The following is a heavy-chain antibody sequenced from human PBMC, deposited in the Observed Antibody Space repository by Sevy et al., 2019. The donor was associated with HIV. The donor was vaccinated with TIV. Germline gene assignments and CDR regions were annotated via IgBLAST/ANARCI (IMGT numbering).Heavy chain of an antibody. V-gene: IGHV1-69*13. D-gene: IGHD2-2*01. CDR1: GGTFSSYA. CDR3: ARLNCSSTSCYLGDYYYGMDV. Sequence: ASVKVSCKASGGTFSSYAISWVRQAPGQGLEWMGGIIPIFGTANYAQKFQGRVTITADESTSSAYMELSSLRSEDTAVYYCARLNCSSTSCYLGDYYYGMDVWGQGTTVTVSS. J-gene: IGHJ6*02. CDR2: IIPIFGTA.